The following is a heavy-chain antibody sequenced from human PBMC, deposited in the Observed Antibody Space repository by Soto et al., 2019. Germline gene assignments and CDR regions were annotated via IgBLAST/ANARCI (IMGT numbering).Heavy chain of an antibody. J-gene: IGHJ4*02. CDR1: GYTFASYY. D-gene: IGHD1-26*01. CDR3: ASPGLRNSGSYLALNY. CDR2: INPSGGST. V-gene: IGHV1-46*01. Sequence: ASVKVSCKASGYTFASYYMHWVRQAPGQGLEWMGIINPSGGSTSYAQKFQGRVTMTRDTSTSTVYMELSSLRSEDTAVYYCASPGLRNSGSYLALNYWGQGTLVTVSS.